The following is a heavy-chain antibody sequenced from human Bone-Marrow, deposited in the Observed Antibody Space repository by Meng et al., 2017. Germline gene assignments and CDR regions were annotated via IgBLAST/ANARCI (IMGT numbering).Heavy chain of an antibody. V-gene: IGHV3-23*01. Sequence: GESLKISCAASGFTFSSYAMSWVRQAPGKGLEWVSAISSSGGSTYYADSVKGRFTISRDNSKNTLYLQMNSLRAEDTAVYYCARIAGEMATIVAAVFDYWGQGTLVTVSS. CDR2: ISSSGGST. CDR3: ARIAGEMATIVAAVFDY. CDR1: GFTFSSYA. J-gene: IGHJ4*02. D-gene: IGHD5-24*01.